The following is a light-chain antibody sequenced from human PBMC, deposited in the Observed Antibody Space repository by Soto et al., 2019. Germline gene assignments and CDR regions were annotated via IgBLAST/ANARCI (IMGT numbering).Light chain of an antibody. Sequence: DIQMTQSPSSLSASVGDRVTVTCRARQGLNNYLAWFQQKPGKAPKTLTYAASTLQPGAPSKLSGSGYGTDVTLTISSLQPEDFATYYGQQYNTSPPTVGPGTKVDVK. V-gene: IGKV1-16*02. CDR3: QQYNTSPPT. CDR2: AAS. J-gene: IGKJ3*01. CDR1: QGLNNY.